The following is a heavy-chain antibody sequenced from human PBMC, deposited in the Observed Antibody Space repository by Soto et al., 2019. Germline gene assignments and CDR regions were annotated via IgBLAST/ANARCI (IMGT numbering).Heavy chain of an antibody. CDR3: SRVKSGMYDCFDH. V-gene: IGHV3-74*01. CDR2: MNPDASRT. J-gene: IGHJ5*02. CDR1: GFTFSSYW. D-gene: IGHD3-10*01. Sequence: EVQLEESGGGLVQPGGSMSLSCAASGFTFSSYWMHWVRQAPGKGLVWVSRMNPDASRTTYADSGTSRFTISRDNAKNMVDPQMNSLGAEDTAVYFCSRVKSGMYDCFDHWGPGTLVTVSS.